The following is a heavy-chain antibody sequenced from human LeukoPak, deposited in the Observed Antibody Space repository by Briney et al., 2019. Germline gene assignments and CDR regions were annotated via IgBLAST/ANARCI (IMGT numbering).Heavy chain of an antibody. J-gene: IGHJ6*02. D-gene: IGHD1-26*01. CDR2: IIPILSIA. CDR3: ARGTSIVGATPPIFYYYYGMDV. Sequence: ASVKVSCKASRGTLSRYAISWVRQAPGQGLEWMGKIIPILSIANYAQKVQGRVTITADKSTSTAYMELSSLRSEDTAVYYCARGTSIVGATPPIFYYYYGMDVWGQGTTVTVSS. V-gene: IGHV1-69*04. CDR1: RGTLSRYA.